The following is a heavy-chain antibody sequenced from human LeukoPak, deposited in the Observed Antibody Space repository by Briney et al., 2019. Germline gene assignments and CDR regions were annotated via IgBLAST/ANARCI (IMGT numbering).Heavy chain of an antibody. CDR2: IATDGTI. V-gene: IGHV3-48*03. Sequence: GGTLRLSCAASGFILSTSEMNWVRQAPGKGLEWVSFIATDGTIYYADSVKGRFTLSRDNAKNSLYLQMNSLRAEDTAVYYCAKGPSSWDFDYWGQGPLVTVSS. CDR3: AKGPSSWDFDY. J-gene: IGHJ4*02. D-gene: IGHD6-13*01. CDR1: GFILSTSE.